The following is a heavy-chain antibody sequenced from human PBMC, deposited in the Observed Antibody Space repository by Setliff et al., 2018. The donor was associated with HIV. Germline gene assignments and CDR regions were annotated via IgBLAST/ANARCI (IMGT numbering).Heavy chain of an antibody. CDR1: GGTFNTYG. CDR2: IIPIVSVP. V-gene: IGHV1-69*10. Sequence: SVKVSCKTSGGTFNTYGMNWVRQAPGQGLEWMGGIIPIVSVPNYAQKFQDRVTITADESTSTAYMEMSSLRSEDTALYYCARGPLYGYDRGYFDYWGQGTQVTVTA. D-gene: IGHD5-12*01. CDR3: ARGPLYGYDRGYFDY. J-gene: IGHJ4*02.